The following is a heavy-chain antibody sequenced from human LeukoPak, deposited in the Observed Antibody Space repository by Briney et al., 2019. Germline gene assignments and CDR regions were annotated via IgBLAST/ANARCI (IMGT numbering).Heavy chain of an antibody. CDR3: ARGSFSTDAPLVLDYFHH. Sequence: ASVKVSCKASGYTFTGYYIHWVRQAPGQGLEWMGWINPNSGGTNYAQKFQGWVTMTRDTSISTAYMELSRLRADDTAVYYCARGSFSTDAPLVLDYFHHWGQGTLVTDSS. J-gene: IGHJ1*01. V-gene: IGHV1-2*04. CDR2: INPNSGGT. CDR1: GYTFTGYY. D-gene: IGHD5-18*01.